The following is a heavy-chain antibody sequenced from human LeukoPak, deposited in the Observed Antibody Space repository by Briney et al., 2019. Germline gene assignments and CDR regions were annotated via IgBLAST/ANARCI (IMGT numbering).Heavy chain of an antibody. CDR3: ARLSLDQLLLSYFDY. CDR1: GGSFSGYY. V-gene: IGHV4-34*01. D-gene: IGHD2-15*01. Sequence: SETLSLTCAVHGGSFSGYYWSWIRQPPGKGLEWIGEINHSGSTNYNPSLKSRVTISVDTSKNQFSLKLSSVTAADTAVYYCARLSLDQLLLSYFDYWGQGTLVTVSS. J-gene: IGHJ4*02. CDR2: INHSGST.